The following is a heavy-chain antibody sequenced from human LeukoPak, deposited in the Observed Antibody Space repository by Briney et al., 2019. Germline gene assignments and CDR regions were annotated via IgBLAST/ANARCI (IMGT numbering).Heavy chain of an antibody. CDR2: ISCDGSHK. CDR3: ARDYGSGSKPYVAYYFDY. J-gene: IGHJ4*02. Sequence: GGSLRLSCAASGFAFSNYAVHWVRQAPGKGLEWVTVISCDGSHKYYADSVKGRFTISRDNSKNTLYLQMNSLRAEDTAIYYCARDYGSGSKPYVAYYFDYWGQGALVTVSS. D-gene: IGHD3-10*01. CDR1: GFAFSNYA. V-gene: IGHV3-30-3*01.